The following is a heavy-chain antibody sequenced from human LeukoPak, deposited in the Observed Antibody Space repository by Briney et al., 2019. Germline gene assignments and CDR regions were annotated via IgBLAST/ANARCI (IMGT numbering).Heavy chain of an antibody. CDR2: ISYDGSNK. J-gene: IGHJ4*02. D-gene: IGHD3-3*01. CDR1: GFTFSSYA. CDR3: ARGILPPLDY. Sequence: GGSLGLSCAASGFTFSSYAMHWVRQAPGKGLEWVAVISYDGSNKYYADSVKGRFTISRDNSKNMLYLQMNSLRAEDTAVYYCARGILPPLDYWGQGTLVTVSS. V-gene: IGHV3-30*04.